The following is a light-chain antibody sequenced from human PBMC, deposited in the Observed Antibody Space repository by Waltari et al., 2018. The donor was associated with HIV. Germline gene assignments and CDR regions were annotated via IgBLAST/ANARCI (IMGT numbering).Light chain of an antibody. J-gene: IGKJ2*01. Sequence: DLVMTQSPDTLAVSLGERAAIKCKSSQSVLYTSNNKNYVAWYQKKPGQPPKVLIYWASTRDSGVPGRFSGSGSGTDFTLTSSSLQAEDVAVYYCQQYYSLPTFGQGTKLEIK. V-gene: IGKV4-1*01. CDR2: WAS. CDR1: QSVLYTSNNKNY. CDR3: QQYYSLPT.